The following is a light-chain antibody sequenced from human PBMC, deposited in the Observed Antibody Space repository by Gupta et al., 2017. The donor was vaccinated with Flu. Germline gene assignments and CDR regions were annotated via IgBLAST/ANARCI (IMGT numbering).Light chain of an antibody. J-gene: IGLJ2*01. Sequence: SYDLTQPPSVSVSPGQTAKITCSGDSFPRKYACWYQQKPGQAPVLLIYKDTERPSGIPERFSASSSGTTVTLTISGVQAEDEADYYCQSVDSSGNYVIFGGGTKLTVL. CDR2: KDT. V-gene: IGLV3-25*03. CDR3: QSVDSSGNYVI. CDR1: SFPRKY.